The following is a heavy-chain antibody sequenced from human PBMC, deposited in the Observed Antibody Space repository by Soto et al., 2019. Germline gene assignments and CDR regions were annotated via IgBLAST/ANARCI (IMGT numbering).Heavy chain of an antibody. CDR1: GYSFSSYW. Sequence: GESLKISCKGSGYSFSSYWIGWVRQMPGKGLEWMGIIYPGDSDTRYSPSFQGQVTISADKSISTAYLQWSGLRASDTAIYYYARREGAILTGFYFDFWGQGTLVTVSS. CDR2: IYPGDSDT. J-gene: IGHJ4*02. D-gene: IGHD3-9*01. V-gene: IGHV5-51*01. CDR3: ARREGAILTGFYFDF.